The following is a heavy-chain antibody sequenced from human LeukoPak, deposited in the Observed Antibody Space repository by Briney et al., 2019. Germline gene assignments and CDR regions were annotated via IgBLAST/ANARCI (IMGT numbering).Heavy chain of an antibody. Sequence: SETLSLICTVSGGSISGHYWSWIRQPPGKGLEWIGLIHYTGTTNYNPALKSRVTISLDTSKNQFSLKLSSVTAADPAVYFCARHYGFVIGGSPFDYWGQGTLVTVSS. D-gene: IGHD3-16*01. V-gene: IGHV4-59*08. CDR2: IHYTGTT. CDR1: GGSISGHY. J-gene: IGHJ4*02. CDR3: ARHYGFVIGGSPFDY.